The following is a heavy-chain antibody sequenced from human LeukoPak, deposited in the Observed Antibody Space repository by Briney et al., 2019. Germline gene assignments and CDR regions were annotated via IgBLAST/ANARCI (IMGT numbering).Heavy chain of an antibody. V-gene: IGHV4-38-2*01. J-gene: IGHJ4*02. Sequence: SETLSLTCVVSGYSISSGYYWGWIRQPPGKGLEWIGSIYHSGSTYYNPSLKSRVTISVDTSKNQFSLKLSSVTAADTAVYYCARHQRFLDYFDYWGQGTLVTVSS. D-gene: IGHD1-1*01. CDR1: GYSISSGYY. CDR3: ARHQRFLDYFDY. CDR2: IYHSGST.